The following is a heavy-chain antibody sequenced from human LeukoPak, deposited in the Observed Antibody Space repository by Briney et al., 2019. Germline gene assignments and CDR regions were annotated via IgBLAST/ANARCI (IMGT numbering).Heavy chain of an antibody. D-gene: IGHD5-24*01. CDR2: IIPIFGTA. CDR3: ARDRVETATITGPFGY. V-gene: IGHV1-69*05. Sequence: GASVKVSCKASGGTFSSYAISWVRQAPGQGLEWMGRIIPIFGTANYAQKFQGRVTITTDESTSTAYMELSSLRSEDTAVYYCARDRVETATITGPFGYWGQGTLVTVSS. CDR1: GGTFSSYA. J-gene: IGHJ4*02.